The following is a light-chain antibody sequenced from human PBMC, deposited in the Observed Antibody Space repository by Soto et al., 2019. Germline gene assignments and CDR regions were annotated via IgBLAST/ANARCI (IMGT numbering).Light chain of an antibody. J-gene: IGKJ5*01. CDR2: AAS. CDR3: QQYDSPPT. CDR1: QDIDNY. V-gene: IGKV1-33*01. Sequence: DLHLPPSPSCLSASAGDRLTLPCQASQDIDNYLNWYQQKPGKAPKLLIHAASNLETGVPSRFSGSGSGTDFSFTISSLQPEDLATYYCQQYDSPPTFGQGTRLE.